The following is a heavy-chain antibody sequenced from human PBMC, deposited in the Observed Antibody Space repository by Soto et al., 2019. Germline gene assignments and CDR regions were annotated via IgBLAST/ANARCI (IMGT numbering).Heavy chain of an antibody. J-gene: IGHJ3*02. CDR2: ISYDGSNK. Sequence: HPVGSLRLSCAASGFTFSSYGMHWVRQAPGKGLEWVAVISYDGSNKYYADSVKGRFTISRDNSKNTLYLQMNSLRAEDTAVYYCAKGGYSSSRDVFDIWGQGTMVTV. CDR1: GFTFSSYG. V-gene: IGHV3-30*18. CDR3: AKGGYSSSRDVFDI. D-gene: IGHD6-13*01.